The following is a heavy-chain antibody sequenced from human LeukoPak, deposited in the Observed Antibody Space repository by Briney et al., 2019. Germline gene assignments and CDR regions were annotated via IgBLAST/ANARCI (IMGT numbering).Heavy chain of an antibody. CDR2: INHSGST. CDR1: GGSFSGYY. V-gene: IGHV4-34*01. D-gene: IGHD3-22*01. J-gene: IGHJ4*02. Sequence: SETLSLTCAVYGGSFSGYYWSWMRQPPGKGLEWIGEINHSGSTNYNPSLKSRVTISVDTSKNQFSLKLSSVTAADTAVYYCARVAHYYDSLGRDYFDYWGQGTLVTVSS. CDR3: ARVAHYYDSLGRDYFDY.